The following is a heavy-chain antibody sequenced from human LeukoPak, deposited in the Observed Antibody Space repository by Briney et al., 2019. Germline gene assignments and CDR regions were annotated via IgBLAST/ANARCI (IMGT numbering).Heavy chain of an antibody. CDR1: GFTLTSHS. CDR3: ARGPDYYGSGIYPNWFDA. J-gene: IGHJ5*02. CDR2: FSSRRSYI. D-gene: IGHD3-10*01. V-gene: IGHV3-21*01. Sequence: GGSLRLSCTASGFTLTSHSMKWVRQAPGKGMDWVSSFSSRRSYIYYADSVKGRFTVSVDKAKNSLYMEMESLRAEDTAGYYCARGPDYYGSGIYPNWFDAWGQGTLVTVSS.